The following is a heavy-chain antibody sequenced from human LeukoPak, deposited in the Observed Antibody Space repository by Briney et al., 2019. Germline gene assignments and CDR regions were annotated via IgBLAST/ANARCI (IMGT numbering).Heavy chain of an antibody. J-gene: IGHJ6*04. CDR1: GGSFGGYY. V-gene: IGHV4-34*01. Sequence: PSETLSLTCAVYGGSFGGYYWSWIRQPPGKGLQWIGEINHSGSTNYNPSLKSRVTISVDTSKNQFSLKLSSVTAADTAVYYCARGLRLKWLRQDYYYYGMDVWGKGTTVTVSS. D-gene: IGHD5-12*01. CDR3: ARGLRLKWLRQDYYYYGMDV. CDR2: INHSGST.